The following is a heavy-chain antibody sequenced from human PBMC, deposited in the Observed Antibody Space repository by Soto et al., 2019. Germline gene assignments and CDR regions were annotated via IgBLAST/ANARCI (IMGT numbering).Heavy chain of an antibody. J-gene: IGHJ4*02. CDR3: ARDSPPVDY. CDR2: ISAYNGNK. V-gene: IGHV1-18*01. CDR1: GYTFTNYG. Sequence: QVQLVQSGAEVKKPRASVKVSCKASGYTFTNYGISWVRQAPGQGLEWMGWISAYNGNKKYAQKVQGRVTMTTDTSTSAAYMELGCLRSDDTAVYYCARDSPPVDYWGQGTLVTVSS.